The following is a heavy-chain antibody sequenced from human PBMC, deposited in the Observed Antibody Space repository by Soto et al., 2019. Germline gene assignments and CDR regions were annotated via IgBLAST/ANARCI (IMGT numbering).Heavy chain of an antibody. Sequence: EVQVVESGGGLVQPGGSLRLSCAASGFTLSSYWMTWVRQAPGKGLEWVANIKEDGSETYYVDSVKGRFTISRDNAKNPLYLQLNSLRAEDTAVYYCAREVLVWFGEFLEDYYYHGMDVWGQGTTVTVSS. J-gene: IGHJ6*02. V-gene: IGHV3-7*05. CDR3: AREVLVWFGEFLEDYYYHGMDV. D-gene: IGHD3-10*01. CDR1: GFTLSSYW. CDR2: IKEDGSET.